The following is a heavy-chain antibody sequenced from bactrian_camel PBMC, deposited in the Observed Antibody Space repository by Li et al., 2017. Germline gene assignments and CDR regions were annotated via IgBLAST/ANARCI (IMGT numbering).Heavy chain of an antibody. D-gene: IGHD3*01. CDR2: VDSNGVT. Sequence: VQLVESGGGSVLAGGSLTLSCTASESTYRSICMAWFRQAPGSQRETVATVDSNGVTKVAGSVKGRFTLSKDNAKNALYLRMDNLKPEDTALYTCAAEDQAPWDMGWICNYNSWGQGTQVTVS. CDR1: ESTYRSIC. V-gene: IGHV3S53*01. CDR3: AAEDQAPWDMGWICNYNS. J-gene: IGHJ6*01.